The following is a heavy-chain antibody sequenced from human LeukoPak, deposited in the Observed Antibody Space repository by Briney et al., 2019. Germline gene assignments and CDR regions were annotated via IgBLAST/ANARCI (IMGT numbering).Heavy chain of an antibody. CDR1: GFTFNNYG. V-gene: IGHV3-33*01. D-gene: IGHD4-11*01. CDR3: ARDAQRGFDYSNSLEY. CDR2: IWSDGTNQ. Sequence: GGSLRLSCAAAGFTFNNYGMHWVRQAPGKGLEWVAVIWSDGTNQYYAGSVKGRFTISRDDSGNTVYLQMNSLGPEDTGVYYCARDAQRGFDYSNSLEYWGQGTPVTVST. J-gene: IGHJ4*02.